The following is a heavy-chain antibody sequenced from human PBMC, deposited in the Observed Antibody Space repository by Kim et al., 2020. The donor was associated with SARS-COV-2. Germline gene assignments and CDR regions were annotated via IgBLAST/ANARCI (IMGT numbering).Heavy chain of an antibody. D-gene: IGHD1-1*01. J-gene: IGHJ4*02. Sequence: GGSLRLSCAASGFTFSSFAMIWVRQAPGKGLEWVSVIGGSGTDTNYADSVKGRFTISRDNSKNMVYLQMNNLRAEDTAVYYCAADWNHFGQWGQGNLVTVS. CDR3: AADWNHFGQ. CDR1: GFTFSSFA. CDR2: IGGSGTDT. V-gene: IGHV3-23*01.